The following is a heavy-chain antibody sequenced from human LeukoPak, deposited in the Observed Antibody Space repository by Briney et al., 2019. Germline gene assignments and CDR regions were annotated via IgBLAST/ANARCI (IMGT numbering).Heavy chain of an antibody. V-gene: IGHV3-11*01. D-gene: IGHD2-2*02. Sequence: GGSLRLSCAASGFTFSDYYMSWIRQAPGKGLEWVSYISSSGSTIYYADSVKGRFTISRDNAKNSPYLQMNSLRAEDTAVYYCARAGDIVVVPAAIRKYNWFDPWGQGTLVTVSS. CDR3: ARAGDIVVVPAAIRKYNWFDP. CDR1: GFTFSDYY. J-gene: IGHJ5*02. CDR2: ISSSGSTI.